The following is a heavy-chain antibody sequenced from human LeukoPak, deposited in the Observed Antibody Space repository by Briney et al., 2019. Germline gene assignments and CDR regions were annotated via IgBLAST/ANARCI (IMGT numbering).Heavy chain of an antibody. Sequence: GASVKVSCKASGYTFTSYGISWVRQAPGQGLEWMGWISAYNGNTNYAQKLQGRVTMTTDTSTSTAYMELRSLRSDDTAVYYCARDLVGYYDFWSVPFDYWGQGTLVTVSS. V-gene: IGHV1-18*01. D-gene: IGHD3-3*01. J-gene: IGHJ4*02. CDR3: ARDLVGYYDFWSVPFDY. CDR1: GYTFTSYG. CDR2: ISAYNGNT.